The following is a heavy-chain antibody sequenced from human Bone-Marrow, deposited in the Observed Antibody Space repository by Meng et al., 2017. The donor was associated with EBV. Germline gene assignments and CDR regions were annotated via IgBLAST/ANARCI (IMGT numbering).Heavy chain of an antibody. Sequence: LVRSGGSWIQLGRTLRLSFALFGFTVRGNYMSWVRQEPGKGLGWVSVIYSGGSTYYADSVKSRFTISRDNSKNTLYLQMNRLRAEDTAVYYCARIDGSPLDYWGQGTLVTVSS. CDR2: IYSGGST. J-gene: IGHJ4*02. V-gene: IGHV3-53*01. CDR1: GFTVRGNY. D-gene: IGHD3-10*01. CDR3: ARIDGSPLDY.